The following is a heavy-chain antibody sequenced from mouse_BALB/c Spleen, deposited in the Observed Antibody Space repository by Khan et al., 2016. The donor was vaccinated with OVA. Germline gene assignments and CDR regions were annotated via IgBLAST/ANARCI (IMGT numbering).Heavy chain of an antibody. J-gene: IGHJ4*01. CDR3: ARDAGRY. CDR1: GYTFPEYT. D-gene: IGHD3-3*01. CDR2: INPKNGGT. V-gene: IGHV1-18*01. Sequence: VQLQQSGPELVKPGASVKISCKTSGYTFPEYTVHWVKQSLGKSLDWIGVINPKNGGTAYNQKFKDKATLTVDKSSSTAHMEFRSLTSEDSALYYCARDAGRYWGQGTSVTVAS.